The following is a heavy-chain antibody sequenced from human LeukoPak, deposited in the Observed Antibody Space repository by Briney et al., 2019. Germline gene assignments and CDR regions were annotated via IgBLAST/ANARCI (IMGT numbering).Heavy chain of an antibody. CDR2: IYHSGST. D-gene: IGHD3-10*01. J-gene: IGHJ5*02. Sequence: PGGSLRLSCAASGFTFSSYGMSWVRQPPGKGLEWIGEIYHSGSTNYNPSLKSRVTISVDKSKNQFSLKLSSVTAADTAVYYCALLLWFGELSNWFDPWGQGTLVTVSS. CDR3: ALLLWFGELSNWFDP. CDR1: GFTFSSYGM. V-gene: IGHV4-4*02.